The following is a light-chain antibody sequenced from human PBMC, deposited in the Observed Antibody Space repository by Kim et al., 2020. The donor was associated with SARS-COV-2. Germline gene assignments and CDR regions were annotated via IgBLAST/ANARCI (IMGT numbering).Light chain of an antibody. Sequence: ASVGDRVTITCRASQSISSYLNWYQQQPEKAPKLLIYAASSLQSGVPSRFSGSGSGTDFTLTISSLQPEDFATYYCQQSYSTPWTFGQGTKVDIK. V-gene: IGKV1-39*01. CDR3: QQSYSTPWT. CDR1: QSISSY. J-gene: IGKJ1*01. CDR2: AAS.